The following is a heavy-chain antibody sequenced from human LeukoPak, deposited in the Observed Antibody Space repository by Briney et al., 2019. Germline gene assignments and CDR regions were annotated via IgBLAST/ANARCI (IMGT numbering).Heavy chain of an antibody. V-gene: IGHV1-18*04. Sequence: GESLKISCKGSGYSFTNYWIGWVRQAPGQGLEWMGWISAYNGNTNYAQKLQGRVTMTTDTSTSTAYMELRSLRSDDTAVYYCARGLTTVTTGIGYWGQGTLVTVSS. CDR2: ISAYNGNT. CDR3: ARGLTTVTTGIGY. CDR1: GYSFTNYW. J-gene: IGHJ4*02. D-gene: IGHD4-17*01.